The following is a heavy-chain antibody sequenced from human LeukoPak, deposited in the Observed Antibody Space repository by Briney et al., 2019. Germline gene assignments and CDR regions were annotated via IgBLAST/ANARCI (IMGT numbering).Heavy chain of an antibody. CDR3: ARHYSSGWDFDY. V-gene: IGHV4-59*10. CDR2: IYTSGST. CDR1: GGSFSGYY. Sequence: SETLSLTCAVYGGSFSGYYWSWIRQPAGKGLEWIGRIYTSGSTNYNPSLKSRVTISVDMSKNQFSLRLSSVTAADAAIYYCARHYSSGWDFDYWGQGTLVTVSS. D-gene: IGHD6-19*01. J-gene: IGHJ4*02.